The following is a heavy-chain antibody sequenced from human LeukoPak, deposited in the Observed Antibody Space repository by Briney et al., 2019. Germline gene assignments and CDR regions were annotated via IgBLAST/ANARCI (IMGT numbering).Heavy chain of an antibody. CDR2: ISSNGGST. Sequence: GGSLRLSCAASGFTFSSYAMHWVRQAPGKGLEYVSAISSNGGSTYYANSVKGRFTISRDNSKNTLYLQMGSLRAEDMAVYYCARVGNDNAFDIWGQGTMVTVSS. CDR3: ARVGNDNAFDI. D-gene: IGHD1-1*01. V-gene: IGHV3-64*01. CDR1: GFTFSSYA. J-gene: IGHJ3*02.